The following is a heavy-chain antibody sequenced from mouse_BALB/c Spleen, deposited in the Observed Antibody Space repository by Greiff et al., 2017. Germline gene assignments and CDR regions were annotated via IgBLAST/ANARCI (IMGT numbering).Heavy chain of an antibody. V-gene: IGHV1-7*01. CDR1: GYTFTSYW. CDR2: INPSTGYT. Sequence: VQLQQSGAELAKPGASVKMSCKASGYTFTSYWMHWVKQRPGQGLEWIGYINPSTGYTEYNQKFKGKATLTVDKSSSTAYMQLSSLTSEDSAVYYCARGNYYGSSYAMDYWGQGTSVTVSS. D-gene: IGHD1-1*01. J-gene: IGHJ4*01. CDR3: ARGNYYGSSYAMDY.